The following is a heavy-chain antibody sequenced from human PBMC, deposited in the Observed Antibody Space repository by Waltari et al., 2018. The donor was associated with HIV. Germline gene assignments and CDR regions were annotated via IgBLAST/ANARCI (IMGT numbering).Heavy chain of an antibody. CDR3: VRQYNISRYFDY. J-gene: IGHJ4*02. CDR2: VSSDGNTT. CDR1: GFIFNNYW. Sequence: DVHLVATGGGLVQPGGSLRLACAASGFIFNNYWMHWVRQVPGKGLVWVSRVSSDGNTTTYADAVKGRFTVSRDNAKNTLYLQMNSLRAEDTAIYYCVRQYNISRYFDYWGQGTLVTVSS. V-gene: IGHV3-74*01. D-gene: IGHD3-3*02.